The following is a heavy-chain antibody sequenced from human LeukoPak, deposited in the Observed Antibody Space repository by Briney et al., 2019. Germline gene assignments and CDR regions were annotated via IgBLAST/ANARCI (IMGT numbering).Heavy chain of an antibody. CDR3: ARDKYYDRYFDS. V-gene: IGHV3-7*01. Sequence: GGSLRLPCAASGFTFNSNWMSWVRQAPGKGLEWVANIKQDGSEKYYVDSVEGRFTISRDNDKNSLSLQMNSLRAEDTAVYYCARDKYYDRYFDSWGQGTLVTVSS. CDR2: IKQDGSEK. J-gene: IGHJ4*02. CDR1: GFTFNSNW. D-gene: IGHD3-22*01.